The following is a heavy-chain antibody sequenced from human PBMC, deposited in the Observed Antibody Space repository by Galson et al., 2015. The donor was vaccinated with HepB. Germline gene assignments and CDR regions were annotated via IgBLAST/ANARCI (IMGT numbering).Heavy chain of an antibody. D-gene: IGHD3-16*01. J-gene: IGHJ6*02. Sequence: SLRLSCAASGFTFSSNAMSWVRQAPGKGLEWVSAISGSGGSTYYADSVKGRFTISRDNSKNTLYLQMNSLRAEDTAVYYCAKSRGDYYYYYGMDVWGQGTTVTVSS. CDR1: GFTFSSNA. CDR3: AKSRGDYYYYYGMDV. V-gene: IGHV3-23*01. CDR2: ISGSGGST.